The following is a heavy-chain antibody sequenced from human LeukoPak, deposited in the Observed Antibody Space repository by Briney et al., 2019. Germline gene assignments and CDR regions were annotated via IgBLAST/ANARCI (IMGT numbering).Heavy chain of an antibody. CDR2: ISGSGGST. CDR3: AKKYSTGLDP. J-gene: IGHJ5*02. D-gene: IGHD1-26*01. V-gene: IGHV3-23*01. Sequence: PGGTLRLSCAASGFTFSSYGMSWVRQAPGKGLEWVSDISGSGGSTYYADSVKGRFTISRDNSKNTLYLQMNSLRAEDTAVYYCAKKYSTGLDPWGQGTLVTVSS. CDR1: GFTFSSYG.